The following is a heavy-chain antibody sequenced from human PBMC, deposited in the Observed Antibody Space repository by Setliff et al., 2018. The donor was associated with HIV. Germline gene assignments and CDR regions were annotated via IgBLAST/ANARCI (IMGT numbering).Heavy chain of an antibody. CDR2: IVVGSGNT. D-gene: IGHD1-7*01. J-gene: IGHJ3*02. CDR3: AADPQTGTTSYDAFDI. Sequence: SVKVSCKASGFTFTNSAVQWVRQARGQRLEWIGWIVVGSGNTNYAQKLQERVTITRDMSTSRAYMELSGLRTEDTAVYYCAADPQTGTTSYDAFDIWGQGTVVT. CDR1: GFTFTNSA. V-gene: IGHV1-58*01.